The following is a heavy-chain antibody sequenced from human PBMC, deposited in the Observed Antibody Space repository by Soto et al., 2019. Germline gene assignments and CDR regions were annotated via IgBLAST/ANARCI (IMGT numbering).Heavy chain of an antibody. J-gene: IGHJ3*02. CDR1: GYSFTSYW. D-gene: IGHD6-13*01. Sequence: GESLKISCKGSGYSFTSYWIGWVRQMPGKGLEWMGIIYPGDSDTRYSPSFQGQVTISADKSISTAYLQWSSLKASDTAMYYCARRIAAAGTRGYDAFDIWGQGKMVTVSS. V-gene: IGHV5-51*01. CDR2: IYPGDSDT. CDR3: ARRIAAAGTRGYDAFDI.